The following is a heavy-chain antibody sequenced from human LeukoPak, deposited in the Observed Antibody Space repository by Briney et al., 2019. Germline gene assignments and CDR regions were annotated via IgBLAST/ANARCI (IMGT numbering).Heavy chain of an antibody. Sequence: GGSLRLSCAASGFTFSSYAMSWVRQAPGKGLEWISAISGSGGNTYYADSVKGRFTISRDNSKNTLYLQMNNLRAEDTAVYYCAKGGCRGTCNPLAYWGQGALVTVSP. J-gene: IGHJ4*02. CDR2: ISGSGGNT. V-gene: IGHV3-23*01. CDR1: GFTFSSYA. D-gene: IGHD2-15*01. CDR3: AKGGCRGTCNPLAY.